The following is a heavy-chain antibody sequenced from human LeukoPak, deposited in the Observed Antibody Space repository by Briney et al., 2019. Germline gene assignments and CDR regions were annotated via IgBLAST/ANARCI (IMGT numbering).Heavy chain of an antibody. J-gene: IGHJ4*02. Sequence: PGGSLRLSCAASGFTFSSYGMSWVRQAPGKGLEWVSAISGSGGNTYYADSVKGRFTISRDNSKNTLYLQMNSLRAEDTAVYYCARRGYYDSSGYDYWGQGTLVTVSS. CDR1: GFTFSSYG. V-gene: IGHV3-23*01. CDR2: ISGSGGNT. D-gene: IGHD3-22*01. CDR3: ARRGYYDSSGYDY.